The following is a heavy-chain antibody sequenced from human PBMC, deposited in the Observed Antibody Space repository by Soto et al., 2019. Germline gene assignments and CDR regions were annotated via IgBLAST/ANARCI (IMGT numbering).Heavy chain of an antibody. Sequence: VKVSCKASGYTFTSYAMHWVRQAPGQRLEWMGWINAGNGNTKYPQEFQGRVTITRDTSASTAYMELSSLRSEDTAVYYCARAKYSSSWFPDYWVRGTLVTVSP. D-gene: IGHD6-13*01. J-gene: IGHJ4*01. CDR3: ARAKYSSSWFPDY. CDR2: INAGNGNT. V-gene: IGHV1-3*01. CDR1: GYTFTSYA.